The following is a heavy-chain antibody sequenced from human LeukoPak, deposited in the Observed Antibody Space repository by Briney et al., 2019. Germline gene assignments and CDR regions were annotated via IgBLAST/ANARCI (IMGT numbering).Heavy chain of an antibody. J-gene: IGHJ6*02. V-gene: IGHV4-4*07. CDR2: IYTSGST. D-gene: IGHD1-1*01. Sequence: PSETLSLTCTVSGGSISSYYWSWIRQPAGKGLEWIGRIYTSGSTNYNPSLKSRVTMSVDTSKNQFSLKLSSVTAADTAVYYCARDTLLNWNDYARGGMDVWGQGTTVTVSS. CDR1: GGSISSYY. CDR3: ARDTLLNWNDYARGGMDV.